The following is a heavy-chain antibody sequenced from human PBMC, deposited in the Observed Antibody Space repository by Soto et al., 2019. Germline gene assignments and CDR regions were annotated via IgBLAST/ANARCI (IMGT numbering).Heavy chain of an antibody. CDR3: ARGGVEMATKEQGGGPGRGFYYYYYYGMDV. D-gene: IGHD1-26*01. CDR1: GFTFSSYW. J-gene: IGHJ6*02. Sequence: GGSLRLSCAASGFTFSSYWMHWVRQAPGKGLVWVSRINSDGSSTSYADSAKGRFTISRDNAKNTLYLQMNSLRAEDTAVYYCARGGVEMATKEQGGGPGRGFYYYYYYGMDVWGQGTTVTVSS. V-gene: IGHV3-74*01. CDR2: INSDGSST.